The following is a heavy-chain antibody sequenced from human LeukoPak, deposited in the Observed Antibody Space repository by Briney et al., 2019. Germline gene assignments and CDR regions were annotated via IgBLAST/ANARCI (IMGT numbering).Heavy chain of an antibody. Sequence: PGGSLRLSCAASGFSFSGYAMNWVRQAPGKGLEWVSAISSSGGTIFYADSVKGRFTISRDHSKNTLYLQMNSLRAEDTAVYYCAKVLGSRIAVSDPFDYWGQGTLVTVSS. CDR3: AKVLGSRIAVSDPFDY. D-gene: IGHD2-21*01. CDR1: GFSFSGYA. CDR2: ISSSGGTI. J-gene: IGHJ4*02. V-gene: IGHV3-23*01.